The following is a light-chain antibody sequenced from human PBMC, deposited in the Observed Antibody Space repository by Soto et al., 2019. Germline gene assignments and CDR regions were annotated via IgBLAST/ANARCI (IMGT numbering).Light chain of an antibody. J-gene: IGLJ2*01. CDR2: GNS. CDR3: QSYDSSLSGSV. V-gene: IGLV1-40*01. CDR1: SSNIGAGYD. Sequence: QSVLTQPPSVSVAPGQRVTISCTGSSSNIGAGYDVHWYQQLPGTAPKLLIHGNSNRPSGVPDRFSGSKSGTSASLAITGLQAEDEADYYCQSYDSSLSGSVFGGGTQLTVL.